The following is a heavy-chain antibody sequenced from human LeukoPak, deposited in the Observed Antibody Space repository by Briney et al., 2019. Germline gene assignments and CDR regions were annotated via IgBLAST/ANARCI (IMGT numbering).Heavy chain of an antibody. CDR2: IIPIFGTA. CDR3: AARSGSYDAFDI. V-gene: IGHV1-69*05. J-gene: IGHJ3*02. CDR1: GGTFSSYA. Sequence: SVKVSCKASGGTFSSYAISWVRQAPGQGLEWVGGIIPIFGTANYAQKFQGRVTITTDESTSTAYMELSSLRSEDTAVYYCAARSGSYDAFDIWGQGTMVTVSS. D-gene: IGHD1-26*01.